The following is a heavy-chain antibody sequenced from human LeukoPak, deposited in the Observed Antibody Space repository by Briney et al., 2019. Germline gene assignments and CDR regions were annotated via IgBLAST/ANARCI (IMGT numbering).Heavy chain of an antibody. CDR3: ARRAGDAFDI. Sequence: KASETLSLTCAVYGGSFSGYYWSWIRQPPGKGLEWIGSIYYSGSTYYNPSLKSRVTISVDTSKNQFSLKLSSVTAADTAVYYCARRAGDAFDIWGQGTMVTVSS. V-gene: IGHV4-34*01. CDR1: GGSFSGYY. D-gene: IGHD1-14*01. CDR2: IYYSGST. J-gene: IGHJ3*02.